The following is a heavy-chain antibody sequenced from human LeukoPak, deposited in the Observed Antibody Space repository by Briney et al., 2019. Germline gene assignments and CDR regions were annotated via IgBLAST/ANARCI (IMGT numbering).Heavy chain of an antibody. J-gene: IGHJ4*02. V-gene: IGHV3-23*01. Sequence: GGSLRLSCAASGFTFNIYSMSWVRQAPGKGLEWVSSITSSGDATFYADSVKDRFTISRDNSRNTLYLQMSRLRAEDTAVYYCAKDRPNYHESNGHYYRPNGDYWGQGTLVTVSS. CDR1: GFTFNIYS. D-gene: IGHD3-22*01. CDR2: ITSSGDAT. CDR3: AKDRPNYHESNGHYYRPNGDY.